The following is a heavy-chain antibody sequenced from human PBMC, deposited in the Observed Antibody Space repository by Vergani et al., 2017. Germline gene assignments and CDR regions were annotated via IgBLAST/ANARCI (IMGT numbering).Heavy chain of an antibody. CDR2: ISSSSSYI. CDR3: AREWDDFWSCYRSHYYMDV. V-gene: IGHV3-21*01. Sequence: EVQLVESGGGLVKPGGSLRLSCAASGFTFSSYSMNWVRQAPGKGLEWVSSISSSSSYIYYADSVKGRFTISRDNAKNSLYLQMNSLRAEDTAVYYCAREWDDFWSCYRSHYYMDVWGKGTTVTVSS. CDR1: GFTFSSYS. D-gene: IGHD3-3*01. J-gene: IGHJ6*03.